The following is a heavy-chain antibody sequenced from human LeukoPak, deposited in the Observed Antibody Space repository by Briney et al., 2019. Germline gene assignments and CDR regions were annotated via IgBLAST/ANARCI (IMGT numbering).Heavy chain of an antibody. D-gene: IGHD3-10*01. CDR1: GFTLSTYA. V-gene: IGHV3-21*01. CDR3: ARPLMYYYGSETYFWFDP. Sequence: PGGSLRLSCAASGFTLSTYAMSWVRQTPGKGLEWVAATSSSGAGTYHADSVKGRFTISRDNAKNSLYLQMNSLRAEDTAVYYCARPLMYYYGSETYFWFDPWGQGTLVTVSS. J-gene: IGHJ5*02. CDR2: TSSSGAGT.